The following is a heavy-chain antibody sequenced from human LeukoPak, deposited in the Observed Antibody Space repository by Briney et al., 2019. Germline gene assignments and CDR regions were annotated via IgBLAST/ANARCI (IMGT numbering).Heavy chain of an antibody. CDR1: GFTFSSHA. CDR2: ISGNGAKT. Sequence: GGSLRLSCSASGFTFSSHAMHWVRQAPGKGLEYVSAISGNGAKTYYADSVKGRFTISRDNSKNTLYLQLNSLRVEDTAVFYCAGETRPYDYGTYYGMDVWGQGTTVTVSS. J-gene: IGHJ6*02. V-gene: IGHV3-64*04. CDR3: AGETRPYDYGTYYGMDV. D-gene: IGHD4-17*01.